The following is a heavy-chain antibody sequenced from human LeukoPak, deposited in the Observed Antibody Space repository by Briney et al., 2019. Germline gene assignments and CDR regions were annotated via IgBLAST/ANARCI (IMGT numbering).Heavy chain of an antibody. CDR3: ARSPSGWYGDY. V-gene: IGHV1-2*06. J-gene: IGHJ4*02. D-gene: IGHD6-19*01. Sequence: ASVKVSCEASGYTFTDYYMHWVRQAPGQGLEWMGRINPNSGGTRSARKFQGRVTVTRDTSISTVYMELSRLTSDDTAVYYCARSPSGWYGDYWGQGTLVTVSS. CDR2: INPNSGGT. CDR1: GYTFTDYY.